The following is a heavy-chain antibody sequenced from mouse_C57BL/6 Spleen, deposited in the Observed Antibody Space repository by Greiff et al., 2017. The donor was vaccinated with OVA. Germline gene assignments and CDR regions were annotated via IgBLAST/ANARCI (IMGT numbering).Heavy chain of an antibody. CDR2: INYDGSST. Sequence: EVMLVESEGGLVQPGSSMKLSCTASGFTFSDYYMAWVRQVPEKGLEWVANINYDGSSTYYLDSLKSRFIISRDNAKNILYLQMSSLKSEDTATYYCARDQGGTNDYWGQGTTLTVSS. J-gene: IGHJ2*01. CDR3: ARDQGGTNDY. D-gene: IGHD4-1*01. V-gene: IGHV5-16*01. CDR1: GFTFSDYY.